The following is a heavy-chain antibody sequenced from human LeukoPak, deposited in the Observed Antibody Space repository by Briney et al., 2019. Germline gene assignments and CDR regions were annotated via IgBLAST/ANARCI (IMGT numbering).Heavy chain of an antibody. CDR2: IKQDGSEK. Sequence: PGGSLRLSCAASGFTFSSYWMSWVRQAPGKGLEWVANIKQDGSEKYYVDSVKGRFTISRDNAKNSLYLQMNSLRAEDTAVYYCARQFLSQARWFDPWGQGTLVTVSS. CDR1: GFTFSSYW. J-gene: IGHJ5*02. V-gene: IGHV3-7*01. CDR3: ARQFLSQARWFDP.